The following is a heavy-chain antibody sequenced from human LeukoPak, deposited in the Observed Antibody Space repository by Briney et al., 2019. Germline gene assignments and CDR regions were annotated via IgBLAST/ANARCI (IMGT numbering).Heavy chain of an antibody. CDR2: IIPIFGTA. Sequence: GASVKVSCKASGYTFTSYAISWVRQAPGQGLEWMGGIIPIFGTANYAQKFQGRVTITADESTSTAYMELSSLRSEDTAVYYCARDNLGPGFHYMDVWGKGTTVTVSS. CDR3: ARDNLGPGFHYMDV. D-gene: IGHD1-14*01. CDR1: GYTFTSYA. J-gene: IGHJ6*03. V-gene: IGHV1-69*13.